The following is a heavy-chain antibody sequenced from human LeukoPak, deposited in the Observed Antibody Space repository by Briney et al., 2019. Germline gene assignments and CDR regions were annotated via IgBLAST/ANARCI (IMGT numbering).Heavy chain of an antibody. V-gene: IGHV4-4*07. CDR2: IYPGGST. Sequence: SETLSLTCTVSGGSISTYYWNWIRQPAGKGLEWMGRIYPGGSTNYNPSLKSRVTISVDRSRNQISLRLSSVTAADTGVYYCARVYDSSGYFSYFDYWGRGTLVSVSS. D-gene: IGHD3-22*01. CDR3: ARVYDSSGYFSYFDY. J-gene: IGHJ4*02. CDR1: GGSISTYY.